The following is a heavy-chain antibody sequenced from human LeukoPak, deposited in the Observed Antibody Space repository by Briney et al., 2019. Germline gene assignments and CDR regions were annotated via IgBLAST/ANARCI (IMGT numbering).Heavy chain of an antibody. V-gene: IGHV4-34*01. CDR3: ARGLPDCSGGSCYEDRGVDV. CDR1: GGSFSGYY. D-gene: IGHD2-15*01. Sequence: PSETLSLTCAVYGGSFSGYYWSWIRQPPGKGLEWIGEINHSGSTNYNPSLKSRVTISVDTSKNQFSLKLSSVTAADTAVYYCARGLPDCSGGSCYEDRGVDVWGKGTTVTVSS. CDR2: INHSGST. J-gene: IGHJ6*04.